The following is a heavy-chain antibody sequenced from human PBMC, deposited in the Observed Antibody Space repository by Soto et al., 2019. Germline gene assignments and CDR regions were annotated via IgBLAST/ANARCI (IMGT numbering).Heavy chain of an antibody. CDR3: ARSSSGWYVYYYYGMDV. V-gene: IGHV1-8*01. CDR2: MNPNSGNT. CDR1: GYTFTSYD. D-gene: IGHD6-19*01. J-gene: IGHJ6*02. Sequence: QVQLVQSGAEVKKPGASVKVSCKASGYTFTSYDINWVRQATGQGLEWMGWMNPNSGNTGYAQKFQGRVTMTRNTSISTADMELSSLRSEDTAVYYCARSSSGWYVYYYYGMDVWGQGTTVTVSS.